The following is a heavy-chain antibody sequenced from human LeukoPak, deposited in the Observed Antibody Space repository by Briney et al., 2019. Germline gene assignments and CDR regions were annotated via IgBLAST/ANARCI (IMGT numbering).Heavy chain of an antibody. V-gene: IGHV1-18*01. CDR1: GYTFTRYG. J-gene: IGHJ4*02. D-gene: IGHD2-21*02. CDR3: ARVPIVVVTAIFDY. CDR2: ISAYNGNT. Sequence: ASVKVSCKASGYTFTRYGISWVRQAPGQGLEGMGWISAYNGNTNYAQKLQGRVTMTTDTSTSTAYMELRSLRSDDTAVYYCARVPIVVVTAIFDYWGQGTLVTVSS.